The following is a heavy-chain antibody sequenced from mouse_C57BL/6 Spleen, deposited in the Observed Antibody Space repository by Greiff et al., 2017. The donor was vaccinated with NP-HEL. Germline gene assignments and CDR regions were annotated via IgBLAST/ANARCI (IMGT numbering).Heavy chain of an antibody. CDR2: IDPSDSYT. Sequence: QVHVKQPGAELVMPGASVKLSCKASGYTFTSYWMHWVKQRPGQGLEWIGEIDPSDSYTNYNQKFKGKSTLTVDKSSSTAYMQLSSLTSEDSAVYYCARWYYGSRDYWGQGTLVTVSA. V-gene: IGHV1-69*01. CDR3: ARWYYGSRDY. D-gene: IGHD1-1*01. J-gene: IGHJ3*01. CDR1: GYTFTSYW.